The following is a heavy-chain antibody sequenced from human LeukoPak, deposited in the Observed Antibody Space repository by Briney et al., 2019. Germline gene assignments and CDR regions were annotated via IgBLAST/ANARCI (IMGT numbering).Heavy chain of an antibody. D-gene: IGHD3-10*01. CDR3: ARRMLWFGDHWFDP. J-gene: IGHJ5*02. CDR2: IYYSGST. CDR1: GGSIFSTSYY. V-gene: IGHV4-39*07. Sequence: SETLSLTCTVSGGSIFSTSYYWGWIRQPPGKGLEWIGNIYYSGSTYYNPSLKSRVTISVDTSKNQFSLKLSSVTAADTAVYYCARRMLWFGDHWFDPWGQGTLVTVSS.